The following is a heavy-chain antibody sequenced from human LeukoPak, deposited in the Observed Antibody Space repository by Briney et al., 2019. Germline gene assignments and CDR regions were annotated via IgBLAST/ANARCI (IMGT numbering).Heavy chain of an antibody. CDR3: ARVRYCSGGSCYFYYLDY. CDR2: INHSGST. D-gene: IGHD2-15*01. CDR1: GGSFSGYY. V-gene: IGHV4-34*01. Sequence: SETLSLTCAVYGGSFSGYYWSWIRQPPGKGLEWIGEINHSGSTNYNPSLKSRVTISVDTSKNQFSLKLSSVTAADTAVYYCARVRYCSGGSCYFYYLDYWGQGTLVTVSS. J-gene: IGHJ4*02.